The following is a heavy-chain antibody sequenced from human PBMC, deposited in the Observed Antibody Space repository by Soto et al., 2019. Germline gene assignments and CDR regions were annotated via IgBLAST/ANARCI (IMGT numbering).Heavy chain of an antibody. CDR3: AKELRYYGSGAGAFDI. V-gene: IGHV3-30*18. Sequence: QVQLVESGGGVVQPGRSLRLSCAASGFTFSSYGMHWVRQAPGKGLEWVAVISYDGSNKYYADSVKGRFTISRDNSKNXLYLQMNSLRAEDTAVYYCAKELRYYGSGAGAFDIWGQGTMVTVSS. J-gene: IGHJ3*02. D-gene: IGHD3-10*01. CDR2: ISYDGSNK. CDR1: GFTFSSYG.